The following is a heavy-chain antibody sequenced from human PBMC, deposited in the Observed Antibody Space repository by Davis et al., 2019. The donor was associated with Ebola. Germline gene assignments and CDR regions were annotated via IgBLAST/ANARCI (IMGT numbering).Heavy chain of an antibody. CDR3: ARAFFVLGERYFTL. J-gene: IGHJ4*02. CDR2: INTYSGRT. D-gene: IGHD2/OR15-2a*01. Sequence: ASVKVSCKASGYTFKDYYIHWVRQAPGQGLEWMGWINTYSGRTNYAQDFQGRVTITTDTSISTAYMELSRLRSDDTAVYYCARAFFVLGERYFTLWGRGTPVTVSS. CDR1: GYTFKDYY. V-gene: IGHV1-2*02.